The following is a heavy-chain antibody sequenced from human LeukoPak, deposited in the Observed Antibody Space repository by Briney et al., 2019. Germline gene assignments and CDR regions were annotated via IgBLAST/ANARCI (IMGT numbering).Heavy chain of an antibody. J-gene: IGHJ4*02. CDR2: ISSSATYI. V-gene: IGHV3-21*01. Sequence: PGGSLRLSCAASGFLFGGHALMWVRHGRGGGRECVSSISSSATYINYADSVKGRFTISRDNAKNSLFLDMNSLRVEDAAVYYCVRAAIRVDFFDSWGQGTLVTVSS. CDR1: GFLFGGHA. CDR3: VRAAIRVDFFDS. D-gene: IGHD2-2*01.